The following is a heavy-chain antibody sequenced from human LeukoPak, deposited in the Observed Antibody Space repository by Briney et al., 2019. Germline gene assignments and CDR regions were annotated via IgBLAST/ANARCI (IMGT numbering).Heavy chain of an antibody. CDR1: GFTVSSNY. CDR3: ASPMDTAMVEPFDY. V-gene: IGHV3-30*03. J-gene: IGHJ4*02. CDR2: ISYDGSNK. D-gene: IGHD5-18*01. Sequence: GGSLRLSCAASGFTVSSNYMSWVRQAPGKGLEWVAVISYDGSNKYYADSVKGRFTISRDNSKNTLYLQMNSLRAEDTAVYYCASPMDTAMVEPFDYWGQGTLVTVSS.